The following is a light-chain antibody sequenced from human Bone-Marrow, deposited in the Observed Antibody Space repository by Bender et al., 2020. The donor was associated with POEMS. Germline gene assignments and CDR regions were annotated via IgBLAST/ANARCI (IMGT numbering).Light chain of an antibody. Sequence: SYELTQPPSVSVSPGQTATITCSGDKLGDQFAWWYQQKSGQAPVLVVYDDTDRPSGIPERFSGSNSGNTATLTISRVEAGDEADYYCQVWDSTSDLVVFGGGTKLTVL. V-gene: IGLV3-1*01. J-gene: IGLJ2*01. CDR2: DDT. CDR3: QVWDSTSDLVV. CDR1: KLGDQF.